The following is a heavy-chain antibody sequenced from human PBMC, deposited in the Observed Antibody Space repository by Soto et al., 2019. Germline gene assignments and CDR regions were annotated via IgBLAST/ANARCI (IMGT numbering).Heavy chain of an antibody. J-gene: IGHJ4*02. D-gene: IGHD6-6*01. Sequence: GGSLRLSCAASGFTFSSYWMHWVRQAPGKGLVWVSRINSDGSSTSYADSVKGRFTISRDNAKNTLYLQMNSLRAEDTAVYYCAKYSSSSRGFDYWGQGTLVTV. CDR1: GFTFSSYW. V-gene: IGHV3-74*01. CDR2: INSDGSST. CDR3: AKYSSSSRGFDY.